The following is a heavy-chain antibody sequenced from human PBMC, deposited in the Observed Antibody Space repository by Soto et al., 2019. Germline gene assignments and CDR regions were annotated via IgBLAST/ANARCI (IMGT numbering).Heavy chain of an antibody. Sequence: GESLKISCKGSGYSFTSYWIGWVRQMPGKGLEWMGIVYPGDSDTRYSPSFQGQVTISADKSISTAYLQWSSLKASDTAMYYCARSPGIQLWYGFHAFDIWGQGTMVTVSS. V-gene: IGHV5-51*01. CDR3: ARSPGIQLWYGFHAFDI. D-gene: IGHD5-18*01. J-gene: IGHJ3*02. CDR2: VYPGDSDT. CDR1: GYSFTSYW.